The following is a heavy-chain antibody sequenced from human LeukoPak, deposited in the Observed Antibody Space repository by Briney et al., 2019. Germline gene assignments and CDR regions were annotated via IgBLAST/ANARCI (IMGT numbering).Heavy chain of an antibody. J-gene: IGHJ4*02. CDR1: GGSFSGYY. CDR2: INHSGST. D-gene: IGHD6-13*01. V-gene: IGHV4-34*01. CDR3: ARGGWQQLGCFDY. Sequence: SETLSLTCAVYGGSFSGYYWSWIRQPPGKGLEWIGEINHSGSTNYNPTLKSRVTISVDTSKNQFSLKLSSGTASDTAVYYCARGGWQQLGCFDYWGQGTLVTVSS.